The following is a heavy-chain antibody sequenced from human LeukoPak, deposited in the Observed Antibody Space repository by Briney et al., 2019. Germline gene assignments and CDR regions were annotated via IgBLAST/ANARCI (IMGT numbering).Heavy chain of an antibody. D-gene: IGHD3-10*01. Sequence: GGSLRLSCAASGFTFSSYAMHWVRQAPGKGLEWVAVISYDGSNKYYADSVKGRFTISRDNSKNTLYLQMNSLRAEDTAVYYCARGRLWFGVNNQRDAFDIWGQGTMVTVSS. CDR2: ISYDGSNK. J-gene: IGHJ3*02. CDR1: GFTFSSYA. V-gene: IGHV3-30-3*01. CDR3: ARGRLWFGVNNQRDAFDI.